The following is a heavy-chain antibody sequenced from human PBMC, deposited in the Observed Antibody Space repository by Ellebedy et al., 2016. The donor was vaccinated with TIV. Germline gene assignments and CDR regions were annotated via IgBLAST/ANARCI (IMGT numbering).Heavy chain of an antibody. Sequence: GESLKISCAASGFTLSTYWMHWVRQAPGKGLVWLSRLKSDGVTTSYADSVKGRFTIPRDDAKNTLYLQMNSLRADDTAVYYCATGVVATSDLDYWGQGTLVTVSS. D-gene: IGHD2-15*01. J-gene: IGHJ4*02. CDR2: LKSDGVTT. V-gene: IGHV3-74*01. CDR3: ATGVVATSDLDY. CDR1: GFTLSTYW.